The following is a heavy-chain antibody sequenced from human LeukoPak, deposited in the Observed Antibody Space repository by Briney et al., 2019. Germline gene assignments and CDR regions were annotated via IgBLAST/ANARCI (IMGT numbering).Heavy chain of an antibody. J-gene: IGHJ4*02. D-gene: IGHD3-22*01. CDR3: ARGAHYHDSSEGFDY. Sequence: ASVKVSCKASGYTFTGYYMHWVRQAPGQGLEWMAWINPNSGGTNYAQKFQGRVTMTRDTSISTAYMELSRLRSDDTAVYYCARGAHYHDSSEGFDYWGQGTLVTVSS. CDR2: INPNSGGT. V-gene: IGHV1-2*02. CDR1: GYTFTGYY.